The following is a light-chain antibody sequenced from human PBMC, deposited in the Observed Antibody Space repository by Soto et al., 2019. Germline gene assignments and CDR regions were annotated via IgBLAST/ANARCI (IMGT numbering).Light chain of an antibody. J-gene: IGKJ1*01. CDR3: QQYYSTQT. V-gene: IGKV4-1*01. Sequence: DIVMTQSPDSLAVSLGERATINCKSSQSVLFSSNNKNYLAWYQQKPGQPPKLLIYWASTRESGVPDRLSGSGSGTDFTLTISSLQAEDVEVYYCQQYYSTQTFGQGTKVEIK. CDR2: WAS. CDR1: QSVLFSSNNKNY.